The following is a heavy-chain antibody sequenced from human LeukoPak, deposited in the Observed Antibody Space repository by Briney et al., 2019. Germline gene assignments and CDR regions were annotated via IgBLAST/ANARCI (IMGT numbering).Heavy chain of an antibody. CDR3: ARDRGYSDSSGSLDY. J-gene: IGHJ4*02. CDR1: GFTIRNYW. Sequence: PGGSLRLSCVASGFTIRNYWMHGVRQAPGKGLVWVSRISTDGSITPNADSVKGRFTFSRDNAKNTLYLQMNTLRAEDTAVYYCARDRGYSDSSGSLDYWGQGTLVTVSS. CDR2: ISTDGSIT. V-gene: IGHV3-74*01. D-gene: IGHD3-22*01.